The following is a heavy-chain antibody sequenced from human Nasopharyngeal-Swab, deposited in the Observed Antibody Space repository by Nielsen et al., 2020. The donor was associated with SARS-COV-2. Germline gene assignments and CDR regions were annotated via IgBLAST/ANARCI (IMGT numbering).Heavy chain of an antibody. CDR3: AREGLGNDFDY. J-gene: IGHJ4*02. CDR2: INSGGST. D-gene: IGHD5-12*01. Sequence: GESLKISCAASGFTVSTNYMSWVRQAPGKGLEWVSVINSGGSTYYADSVKGRFTISRDNSKNTLYLQMNSLRAEDTAVYYCAREGLGNDFDYWGQGTLVTVSS. CDR1: GFTVSTNY. V-gene: IGHV3-53*01.